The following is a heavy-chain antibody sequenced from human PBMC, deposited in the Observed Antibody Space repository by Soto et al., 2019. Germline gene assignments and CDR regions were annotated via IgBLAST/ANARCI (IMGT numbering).Heavy chain of an antibody. Sequence: GGSLRLSCAASGFTVSSYYMSWVRQAPGKGLEWVSVIYSGGSTYYADSVKDRFTISRHNSKNTLYLQMNSLRAEDTAVYYCARAPWDYDILTGYSYYYYMDVWGKGTTVTVSS. V-gene: IGHV3-53*04. CDR2: IYSGGST. CDR1: GFTVSSYY. D-gene: IGHD3-9*01. J-gene: IGHJ6*03. CDR3: ARAPWDYDILTGYSYYYYMDV.